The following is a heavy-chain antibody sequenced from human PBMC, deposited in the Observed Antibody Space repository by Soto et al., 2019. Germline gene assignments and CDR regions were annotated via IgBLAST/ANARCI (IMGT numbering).Heavy chain of an antibody. CDR2: IIPIFGTA. CDR3: ARVRGRNEIAVADY. Sequence: QVQLVQSGAEVKKPGSSVKVSCKASGGTFSSYAISWVRQAPGQGLEWMGGIIPIFGTANYEQKFQGRVTITADESTSTAYMELSSLGSEDTAVYYCARVRGRNEIAVADYWGQGTLVTVSS. CDR1: GGTFSSYA. J-gene: IGHJ4*02. D-gene: IGHD6-19*01. V-gene: IGHV1-69*01.